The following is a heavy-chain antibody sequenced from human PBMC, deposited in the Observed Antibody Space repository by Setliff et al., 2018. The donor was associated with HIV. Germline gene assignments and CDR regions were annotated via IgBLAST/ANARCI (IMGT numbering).Heavy chain of an antibody. CDR2: IIHTGST. D-gene: IGHD2-2*01. J-gene: IGHJ6*02. CDR1: GGSSSGYY. CDR3: ARGRSCSSSSCYLVYYYYYGMDV. V-gene: IGHV4-34*01. Sequence: SETLSLTCAVYGGSSSGYYWSWIRQPPGKGLEWIGEIIHTGSTNYNPSLKSRVTISVDTSKNQFSLRLSSVTAADTAVYYCARGRSCSSSSCYLVYYYYYGMDVRGHGSTVTVSS.